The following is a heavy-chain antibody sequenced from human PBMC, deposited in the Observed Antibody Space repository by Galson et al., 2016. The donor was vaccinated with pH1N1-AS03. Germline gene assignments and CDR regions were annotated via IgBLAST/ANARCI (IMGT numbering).Heavy chain of an antibody. CDR3: AGDRTVVAASIIYYYGMDV. V-gene: IGHV3-7*03. J-gene: IGHJ6*02. Sequence: SLRLSCAVSGFTFGSHWMSWVRQAPGKGLEWVANIDKDGNEKYYVDSVNGRFAISRDNAKNSPYLQMNSLRAEDTSVYYRAGDRTVVAASIIYYYGMDVGGQGTTVTVS. CDR1: GFTFGSHW. D-gene: IGHD2-2*01. CDR2: IDKDGNEK.